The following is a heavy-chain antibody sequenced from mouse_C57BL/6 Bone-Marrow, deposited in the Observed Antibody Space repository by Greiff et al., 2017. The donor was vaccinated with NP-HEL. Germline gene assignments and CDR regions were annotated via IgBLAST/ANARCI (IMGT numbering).Heavy chain of an antibody. CDR2: IYPRDGST. D-gene: IGHD2-4*01. J-gene: IGHJ3*01. Sequence: QVTLKVSDAELVKPGASVKISCKVSGYTFTDHTIHWMKQRPEQGLEWIGYIYPRDGSTKYNEKFKGKATLTADKSSSTAYMQLNSLTSEDSAVYFCARNIYYDYDGRPFAYWGQGTLVTVSA. CDR1: GYTFTDHT. CDR3: ARNIYYDYDGRPFAY. V-gene: IGHV1-78*01.